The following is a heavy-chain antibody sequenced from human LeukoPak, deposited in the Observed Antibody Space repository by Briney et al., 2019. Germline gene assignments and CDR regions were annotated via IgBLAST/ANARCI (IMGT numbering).Heavy chain of an antibody. V-gene: IGHV3-30*18. D-gene: IGHD3-9*01. Sequence: GRSLRLSCAASGFTFSSYGMHWVRQAPGKGLEWVAVISYDGSNKYYADSVKGRFTISRDNSKNTLYLQMNSLRAEDTAVYYCAKTGSGDILTGYFNYWGQGTLVTVSS. CDR2: ISYDGSNK. J-gene: IGHJ4*02. CDR1: GFTFSSYG. CDR3: AKTGSGDILTGYFNY.